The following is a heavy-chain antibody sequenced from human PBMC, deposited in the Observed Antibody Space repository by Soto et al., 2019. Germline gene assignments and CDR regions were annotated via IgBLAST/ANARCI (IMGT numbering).Heavy chain of an antibody. V-gene: IGHV4-31*03. J-gene: IGHJ6*02. Sequence: QVQLQESGPGLVKPSQTLSLTCTVSGGSISSGGYYWYWIRQHPGKGLEWIGYMYYSGTTYYNPSLKSRVTISVDTSKNQFSLKLSSVTAADTAVYYCAASCVACGGFNYYGMDVWGQGTTVTVSS. CDR3: AASCVACGGFNYYGMDV. CDR2: MYYSGTT. CDR1: GGSISSGGYY. D-gene: IGHD2-21*01.